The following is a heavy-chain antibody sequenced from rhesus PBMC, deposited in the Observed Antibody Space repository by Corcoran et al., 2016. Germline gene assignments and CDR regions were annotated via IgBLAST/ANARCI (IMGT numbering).Heavy chain of an antibody. V-gene: IGHV4-169*02. D-gene: IGHD5-24*01. CDR3: ASGYSGYSYYNSLDV. CDR2: IYGSGSTT. J-gene: IGHJ5-2*02. Sequence: QLQLQESGPGLVKPSETLSVTCAVSGCSIISSYCTWIRPAPGEGLEWIGNIYGSGSTTYYNPSLKSRVTLSVDTSKNQLSLKLYSVTAADTAVYYCASGYSGYSYYNSLDVWGRGVLVTVSS. CDR1: GCSIISSY.